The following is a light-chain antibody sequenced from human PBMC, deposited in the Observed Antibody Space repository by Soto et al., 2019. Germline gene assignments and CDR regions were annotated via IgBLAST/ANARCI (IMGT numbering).Light chain of an antibody. J-gene: IGKJ4*01. CDR2: AAS. Sequence: DIQMTQSPSSLSASVGDRVTITCRASQSISCYLNWYQQKPGKAPKLLIYAASSLQSGVSSRFSGSGSGTDFTLTISSLQPEDFATYYWQQSYSTPLSLTFGGGTNVEIK. CDR3: QQSYSTPLSLT. CDR1: QSISCY. V-gene: IGKV1-39*01.